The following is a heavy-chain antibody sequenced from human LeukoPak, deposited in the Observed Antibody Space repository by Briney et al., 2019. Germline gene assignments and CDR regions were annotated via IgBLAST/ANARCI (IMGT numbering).Heavy chain of an antibody. CDR1: GYSISSGYY. Sequence: PSETLSLTCAVSGYSISSGYYWGWIRQPPGKGLEWIGSIYHSGSTNYNPSLKSRVTISVDTSKNQFSLKLSSVTAADTAVYYCARYYYDSSGYSTADTDYWGQGTLVTVSS. CDR3: ARYYYDSSGYSTADTDY. J-gene: IGHJ4*02. CDR2: IYHSGST. V-gene: IGHV4-38-2*01. D-gene: IGHD3-22*01.